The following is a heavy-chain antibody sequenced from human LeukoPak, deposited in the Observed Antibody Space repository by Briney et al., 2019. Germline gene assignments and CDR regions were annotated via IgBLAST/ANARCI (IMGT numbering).Heavy chain of an antibody. CDR3: ARDETGPFDY. CDR1: GYTFTSYA. CDR2: ISSYSGNT. V-gene: IGHV1-18*01. J-gene: IGHJ4*02. D-gene: IGHD7-27*01. Sequence: ASVKVSCKASGYTFTSYAMNWVRQAPGQGLEWMGWISSYSGNTNYAQKLQGRVTMTTDTSTSTAYMELRSLRSDDTAVYYCARDETGPFDYWGQGTLVTVSS.